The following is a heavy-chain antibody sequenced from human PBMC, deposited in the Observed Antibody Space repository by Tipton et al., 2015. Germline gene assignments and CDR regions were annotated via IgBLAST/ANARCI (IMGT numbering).Heavy chain of an antibody. CDR3: ARGHYVSRMDV. V-gene: IGHV4-4*02. Sequence: TLSLTCAVSGGSISGANWWSWVRQPPGKGLEWIGEIYQSGSTTYNPSLKSRVTISMDKSKNHFSLSLRSVTAADTAVYYCARGHYVSRMDVWGQGTTVTVSS. J-gene: IGHJ6*02. D-gene: IGHD3-10*01. CDR2: IYQSGST. CDR1: GGSISGANW.